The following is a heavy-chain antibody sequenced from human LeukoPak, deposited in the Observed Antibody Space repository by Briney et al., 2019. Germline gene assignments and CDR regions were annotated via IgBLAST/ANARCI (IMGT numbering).Heavy chain of an antibody. J-gene: IGHJ4*02. CDR2: IYPGDSAT. D-gene: IGHD1-1*01. Sequence: GESLKISCKGSGYSFTTFWIGWVRQMPGKGLEWMGIIYPGDSATRYSPSFQGQVTISADKSISTAYLQWSSLKASDTAMYYCATLFTNSGDYWGQGTLVTVSS. CDR1: GYSFTTFW. CDR3: ATLFTNSGDY. V-gene: IGHV5-51*01.